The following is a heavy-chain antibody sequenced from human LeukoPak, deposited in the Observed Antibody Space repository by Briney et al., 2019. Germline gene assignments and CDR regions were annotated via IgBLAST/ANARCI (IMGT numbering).Heavy chain of an antibody. CDR3: VKDAGGYSYGYPFDY. CDR2: ISSNGGST. Sequence: PGGSLRLSCSASGFTFSSYAMHWVRQAPGKGLEYDSAISSNGGSTYYADSVKGRFTISRDNSKNTLYLQMSSLRAEDTAVYYCVKDAGGYSYGYPFDYWGQGTLVTVSS. J-gene: IGHJ4*02. V-gene: IGHV3-64D*06. CDR1: GFTFSSYA. D-gene: IGHD5-18*01.